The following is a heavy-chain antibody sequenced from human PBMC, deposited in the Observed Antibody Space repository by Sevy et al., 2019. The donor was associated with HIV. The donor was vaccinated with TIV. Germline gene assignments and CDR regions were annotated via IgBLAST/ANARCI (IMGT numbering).Heavy chain of an antibody. Sequence: SETLSLTCAVSGYSISSDYYWGWIRQPPGKGLQWIGSIYHSGYSYYNPSLKSRVTISVDTSKNQFSLKLSSVTAADTAVYYCARAIGTQVAGLYYFDYWGQGTLVTVSS. J-gene: IGHJ4*02. CDR3: ARAIGTQVAGLYYFDY. D-gene: IGHD6-19*01. V-gene: IGHV4-38-2*01. CDR2: IYHSGYS. CDR1: GYSISSDYY.